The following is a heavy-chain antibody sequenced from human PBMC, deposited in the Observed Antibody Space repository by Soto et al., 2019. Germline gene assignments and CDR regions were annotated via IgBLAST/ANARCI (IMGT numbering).Heavy chain of an antibody. J-gene: IGHJ6*02. Sequence: GASVKVSCKASGGTFSSYTISWVRQAPGQGLEWMGRIIPILGIANYAQKFQGRVTITADKSTSTDYMELSSLRSEDTAVCYCAAQYYDFLLMDVWGQGTTVTVSS. V-gene: IGHV1-69*02. CDR3: AAQYYDFLLMDV. D-gene: IGHD3-3*01. CDR2: IIPILGIA. CDR1: GGTFSSYT.